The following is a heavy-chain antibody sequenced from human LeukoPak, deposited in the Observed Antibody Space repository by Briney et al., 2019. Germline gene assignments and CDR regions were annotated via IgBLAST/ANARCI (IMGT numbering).Heavy chain of an antibody. CDR2: ISGSGGST. J-gene: IGHJ5*02. V-gene: IGHV3-23*01. CDR1: GFTFSSYA. Sequence: LPGGPLRLSCAASGFTFSSYAMSWVRQAPGKGLEWVSAISGSGGSTYYADSVKGRFTISRDNSKNTLYLQMNSLRAEDTAVYYCANPPRGNVVDPWGQGTLVTVSS. CDR3: ANPPRGNVVDP. D-gene: IGHD2-21*01.